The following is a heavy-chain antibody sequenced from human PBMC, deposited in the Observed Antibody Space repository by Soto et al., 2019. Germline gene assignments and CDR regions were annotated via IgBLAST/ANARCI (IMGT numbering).Heavy chain of an antibody. J-gene: IGHJ4*02. V-gene: IGHV1-18*01. CDR2: ISPHNRNT. D-gene: IGHD3-9*01. Sequence: ASVKVSCKASGYTFGHFYITWVRQAPGQGLEWMGAISPHNRNTTYAEKFRGRVTMTTDTSTTTAYMELRSLRSEDTAVYYCARDEGGYDILTGYYKAHHFDQWGQGALVTVSS. CDR3: ARDEGGYDILTGYYKAHHFDQ. CDR1: GYTFGHFY.